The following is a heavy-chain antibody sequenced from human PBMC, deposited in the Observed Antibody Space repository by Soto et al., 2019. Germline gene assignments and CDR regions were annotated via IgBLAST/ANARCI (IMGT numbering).Heavy chain of an antibody. CDR1: GFTFTSSA. CDR3: AAVTTGYLYYYYGMDV. D-gene: IGHD3-9*01. Sequence: SVKVSCKASGFTFTSSAVQWVRQARGQRLEWIGWIVVGSGNTNYAQKFQERVTITRDMSTSTAYMELSSLRSEDTAVYYCAAVTTGYLYYYYGMDVWGQGTTVTVSS. CDR2: IVVGSGNT. V-gene: IGHV1-58*01. J-gene: IGHJ6*02.